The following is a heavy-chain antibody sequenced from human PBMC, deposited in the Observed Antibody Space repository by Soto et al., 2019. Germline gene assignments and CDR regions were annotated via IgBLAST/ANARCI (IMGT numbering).Heavy chain of an antibody. Sequence: PGGSLRLSCAASESAFRGYGMSWVRQAPGKGLEWVSCITSAGATYYADSVKGRFSIFRDTSRNTLYLQMDSLRAEDTAVYYCARENPYSSSSYYFDYWGQGTLVTVSS. CDR1: ESAFRGYG. J-gene: IGHJ4*02. D-gene: IGHD6-6*01. V-gene: IGHV3-23*01. CDR3: ARENPYSSSSYYFDY. CDR2: ITSAGAT.